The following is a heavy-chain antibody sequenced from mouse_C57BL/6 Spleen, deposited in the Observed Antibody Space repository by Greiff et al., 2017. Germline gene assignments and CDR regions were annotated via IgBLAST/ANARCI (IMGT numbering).Heavy chain of an antibody. D-gene: IGHD3-2*02. J-gene: IGHJ2*01. CDR2: IDPSDSET. Sequence: VQLQQPGAELVRPGSSVKLSCKASGYTFTSYWMHWVKQRPIQGLEWIGNIDPSDSETHYNQKFKDKATLTVDKSSSTAYMQLSSLTSEDSAVYYCARREESSGYYFDYWGQGTTLTVSS. V-gene: IGHV1-52*01. CDR3: ARREESSGYYFDY. CDR1: GYTFTSYW.